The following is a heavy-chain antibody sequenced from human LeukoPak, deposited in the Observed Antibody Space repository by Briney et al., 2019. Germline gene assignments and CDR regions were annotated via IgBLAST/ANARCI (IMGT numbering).Heavy chain of an antibody. V-gene: IGHV4-59*01. Sequence: SETLSLTCTVSGGSITSYYWSWIRQPPGKGLEWIGYIYYSGSTDFNPSLRSRVTMSVDTSKNQFSLNLRSVTAADTAVYYCARVPAQFYFDYWGQGTLVTVSS. D-gene: IGHD5-24*01. CDR3: ARVPAQFYFDY. CDR2: IYYSGST. CDR1: GGSITSYY. J-gene: IGHJ4*02.